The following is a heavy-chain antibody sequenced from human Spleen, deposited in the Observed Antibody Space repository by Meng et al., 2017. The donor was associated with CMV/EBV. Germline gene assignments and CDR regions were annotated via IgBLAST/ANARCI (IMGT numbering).Heavy chain of an antibody. CDR2: IYSGGDT. V-gene: IGHV3-53*01. D-gene: IGHD6-13*01. CDR1: GFTVSSTF. Sequence: GESLKISCAASGFTVSSTFMSWVRQAPGKGLEWVSLIYSGGDTYYADSVKGRFTISRDSSKNTLYLQMNNLRAEDTAVYYCARGYSSNWSYFFDYWGQGALVTVS. J-gene: IGHJ4*02. CDR3: ARGYSSNWSYFFDY.